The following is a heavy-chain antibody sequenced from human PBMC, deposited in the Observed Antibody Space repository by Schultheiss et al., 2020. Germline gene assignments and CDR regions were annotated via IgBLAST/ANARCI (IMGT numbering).Heavy chain of an antibody. Sequence: GESLKISCKGSGYSFTSYWIGWVRQMPGKGLEWMGVIYPGDSDTRYSPSFQGRVTISADKSISTAYLQWSSLKASDTAMYYCAKLRGYQMASPFDSWGQGTLVNVSS. D-gene: IGHD5-24*01. V-gene: IGHV5-51*01. CDR1: GYSFTSYW. CDR2: IYPGDSDT. J-gene: IGHJ4*02. CDR3: AKLRGYQMASPFDS.